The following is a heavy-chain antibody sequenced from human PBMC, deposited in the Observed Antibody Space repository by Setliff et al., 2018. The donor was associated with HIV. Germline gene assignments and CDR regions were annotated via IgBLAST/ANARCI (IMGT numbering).Heavy chain of an antibody. CDR3: ARARLQGIVTAVGPRDNCLDP. J-gene: IGHJ5*02. V-gene: IGHV1-18*01. CDR1: GHSFINYG. CDR2: ISAYTGHT. Sequence: GASVKVSCKASGHSFINYGISWVRQAPGQGPEWMGWISAYTGHTDYAPRLLGRVTMTTDTTTSTAYMELRSLTSDDTAVYYCARARLQGIVTAVGPRDNCLDPWGQGTRVTVS. D-gene: IGHD1-26*01.